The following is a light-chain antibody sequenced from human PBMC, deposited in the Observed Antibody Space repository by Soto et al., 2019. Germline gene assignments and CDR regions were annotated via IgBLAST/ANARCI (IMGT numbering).Light chain of an antibody. CDR1: SSNLGAASD. Sequence: QSVLTQPPSVSGAPGQRVTISCSGTSSNLGAASDVYWYQQLPGTAPRLLISVDNKRPSGVPDRFSASKSGTSASLAITGLRPEDEADYYCQSYDDSLSGSWVFGTGTKVTVL. V-gene: IGLV1-40*01. CDR3: QSYDDSLSGSWV. CDR2: VDN. J-gene: IGLJ1*01.